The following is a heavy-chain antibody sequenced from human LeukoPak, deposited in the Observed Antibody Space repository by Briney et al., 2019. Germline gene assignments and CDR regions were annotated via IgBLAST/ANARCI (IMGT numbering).Heavy chain of an antibody. V-gene: IGHV3-23*01. CDR3: AKVAPLGSSWYAFNY. CDR1: GFTFSTYA. CDR2: VTSGGDTT. D-gene: IGHD6-13*01. J-gene: IGHJ4*02. Sequence: GGSLRLSCAASGFTFSTYAMSWVRQAPGRGLEWVSGVTSGGDTTYYADSVKGRFTISRDNSKNTVSLHMNSLRAEDTAVYYCAKVAPLGSSWYAFNYWGQGTLVTVSS.